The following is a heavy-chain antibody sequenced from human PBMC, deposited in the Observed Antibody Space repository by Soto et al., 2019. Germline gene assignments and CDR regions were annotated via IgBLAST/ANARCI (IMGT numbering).Heavy chain of an antibody. CDR2: IYRTGST. V-gene: IGHV4-4*02. CDR3: ASRDPGTSVDY. CDR1: GGSFTSNNW. Sequence: SETLSLTCAVSGGSFTSNNWRTWVRQPPGQGLEWIGEIYRTGSTNYNPSLKSRVTISLDKSENQFSLKVTSLTAADTAVYYCASRDPGTSVDYWGQGTLVT. D-gene: IGHD1-7*01. J-gene: IGHJ4*02.